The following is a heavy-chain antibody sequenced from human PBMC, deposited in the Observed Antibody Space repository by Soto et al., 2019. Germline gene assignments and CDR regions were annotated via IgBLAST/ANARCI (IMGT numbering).Heavy chain of an antibody. CDR2: IYHSGIT. CDR1: GVSMSSGVDS. Sequence: LDLGWAVSGVSMSSGVDSWTWIRKPPGKGLEWIGYIYHSGITYYNPSLKSRVTISVDRSKNQFSLKLSSVTAAETAVYYCARYCSSTSCHYFDYSGQGTLVTVSS. D-gene: IGHD2-2*01. J-gene: IGHJ4*02. CDR3: ARYCSSTSCHYFDY. V-gene: IGHV4-30-2*01.